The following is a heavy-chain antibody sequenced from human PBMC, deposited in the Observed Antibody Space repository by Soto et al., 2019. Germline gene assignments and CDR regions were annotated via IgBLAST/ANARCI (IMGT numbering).Heavy chain of an antibody. CDR3: ARGRHYYDSSGYYWFDP. CDR2: ISSSSSYT. Sequence: GGSLRLSCAASGFTFSDYYMSWIRQAPGKGLEWVSYISSSSSYTNYADSVKGRFTISRDNAKNSLYLQMNSLRAEDTAVYYCARGRHYYDSSGYYWFDPWGQGTLVTVSS. J-gene: IGHJ5*02. D-gene: IGHD3-22*01. V-gene: IGHV3-11*06. CDR1: GFTFSDYY.